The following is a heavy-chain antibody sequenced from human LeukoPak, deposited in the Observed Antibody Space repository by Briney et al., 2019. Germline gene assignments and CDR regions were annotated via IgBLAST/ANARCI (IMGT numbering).Heavy chain of an antibody. V-gene: IGHV4-39*01. Sequence: SETLSLTCTVSGGSISSYYWGWIRQPPGKGLEWIGSIYYSGSTYYNPSLRSRVTISVDTSKNQFSLKLSSVTAADTAVYYCARQNYDFWSGYPYYFDYWGQGTLVTVSS. CDR1: GGSISSYY. D-gene: IGHD3-3*01. J-gene: IGHJ4*02. CDR3: ARQNYDFWSGYPYYFDY. CDR2: IYYSGST.